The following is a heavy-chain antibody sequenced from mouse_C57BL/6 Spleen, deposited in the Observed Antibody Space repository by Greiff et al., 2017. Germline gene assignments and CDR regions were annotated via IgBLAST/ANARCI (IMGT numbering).Heavy chain of an antibody. D-gene: IGHD1-1*01. V-gene: IGHV5-4*01. Sequence: EVQGVESGGGLVKPGGSLKLSCAASGFTFSSYAMSWVRQTPEKRLEWVATISDGGSYTYYPDNVKGRFTISRDNAKNNLYLQMSHLKSEDTAMYYCARDRDYYYGSSPWYFDVWGTGTTVTVSS. J-gene: IGHJ1*03. CDR2: ISDGGSYT. CDR3: ARDRDYYYGSSPWYFDV. CDR1: GFTFSSYA.